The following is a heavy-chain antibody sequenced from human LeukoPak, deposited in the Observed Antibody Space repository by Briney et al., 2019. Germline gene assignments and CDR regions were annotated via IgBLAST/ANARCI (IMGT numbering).Heavy chain of an antibody. V-gene: IGHV3-9*03. Sequence: GGSLRLSCAASGFTFDDCAMHWVRQAPGKGLEWVSGISWNSGSIGYADSVKGRFTISRDNAKNSLYLQMNSLRAEDMALYYCAKGNGVVDWGQGTLVTVSS. CDR1: GFTFDDCA. CDR3: AKGNGVVD. D-gene: IGHD3-3*01. CDR2: ISWNSGSI. J-gene: IGHJ4*02.